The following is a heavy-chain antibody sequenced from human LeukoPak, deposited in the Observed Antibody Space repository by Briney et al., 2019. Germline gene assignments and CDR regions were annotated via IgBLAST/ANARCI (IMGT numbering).Heavy chain of an antibody. V-gene: IGHV4-34*01. D-gene: IGHD3-16*01. CDR2: INHSGST. J-gene: IGHJ5*02. CDR1: GGSFSGYY. Sequence: SETLSLTCAVYGGSFSGYYWSWIRQPPGKGLEWIGEINHSGSTNCNPSLKSRVTISVDTSKNQFSLKLSSVTAADTAVYYCARAWGRSRRGGWFDPWGQGTLVTVSS. CDR3: ARAWGRSRRGGWFDP.